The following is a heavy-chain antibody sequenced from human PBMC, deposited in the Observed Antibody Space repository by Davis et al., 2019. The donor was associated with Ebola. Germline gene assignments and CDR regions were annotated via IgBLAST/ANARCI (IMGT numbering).Heavy chain of an antibody. CDR3: VRDYGWGFEV. V-gene: IGHV3-30*02. CDR1: GFTFSGYA. CDR2: IRPDGIDK. Sequence: GESLKISCAASGFTFSGYAMHWVRQAPGKGLEWLTFIRPDGIDKYYGDSVKGRFTISRDNAKNILYLQMNSLRMEDTAVYYCVRDYGWGFEVWGRGTMVTVSS. D-gene: IGHD3-10*01. J-gene: IGHJ3*01.